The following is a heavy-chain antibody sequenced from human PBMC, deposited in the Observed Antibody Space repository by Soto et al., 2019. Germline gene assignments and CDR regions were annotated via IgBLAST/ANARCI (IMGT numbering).Heavy chain of an antibody. CDR2: INHNTNT. D-gene: IGHD2-15*01. V-gene: IGHV4-34*01. Sequence: QVQLQQWGAGLLKPSETLSLTCAVYGGSFSDTYWNWFRQPPGKGLEWIGEINHNTNTIYNPSLTGRSTISVDTSRNRFSRKLTSVPAADTAVYYCASGVRLFRRSFDPWGQGTLVTVSS. CDR1: GGSFSDTY. CDR3: ASGVRLFRRSFDP. J-gene: IGHJ5*02.